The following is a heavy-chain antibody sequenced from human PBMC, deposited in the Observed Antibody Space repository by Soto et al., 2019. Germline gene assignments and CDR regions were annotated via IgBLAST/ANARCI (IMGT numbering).Heavy chain of an antibody. Sequence: EVQLLESGGGLVQPGGSLRLSCAASGLTFSGYAMSWVRQTPGQGLEWVSGVSGSGVSTYYAESVKGRFTISRDNSKNTLYLQMNPLRVDDTAVYYCAKWGPVSRGMDVWGQGTTVTVSS. J-gene: IGHJ6*02. D-gene: IGHD3-16*01. CDR2: VSGSGVST. CDR1: GLTFSGYA. CDR3: AKWGPVSRGMDV. V-gene: IGHV3-23*01.